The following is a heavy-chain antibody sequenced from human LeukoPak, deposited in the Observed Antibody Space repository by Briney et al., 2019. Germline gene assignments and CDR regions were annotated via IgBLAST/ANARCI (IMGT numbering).Heavy chain of an antibody. CDR3: ARDEMATIS. D-gene: IGHD5-24*01. J-gene: IGHJ4*02. CDR1: GFTVSNNY. V-gene: IGHV3-53*01. Sequence: PGGSLRLSCAASGFTVSNNYMTWVRQAPGRGLEWVSTIYSGGITYYADSVKGRFTISRDNAKNSLYLQMNSLRAEDTAVYYCARDEMATISWGQGTLVTVSS. CDR2: IYSGGIT.